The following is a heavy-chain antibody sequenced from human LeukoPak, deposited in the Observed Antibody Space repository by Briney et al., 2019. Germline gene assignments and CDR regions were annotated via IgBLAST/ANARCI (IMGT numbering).Heavy chain of an antibody. V-gene: IGHV4-34*01. J-gene: IGHJ4*02. D-gene: IGHD4-17*01. CDR1: GVSFDDYY. CDR3: TRMTTGHDY. CDR2: INHSGYT. Sequence: SETLSPTCGVSGVSFDDYYWSWVRQTPGKGLEWLGEINHSGYTNDSPSLKSRVTLSIDTSRKQFSLNLRSVTVADAGIYYCTRMTTGHDYWGQGTLVTVSS.